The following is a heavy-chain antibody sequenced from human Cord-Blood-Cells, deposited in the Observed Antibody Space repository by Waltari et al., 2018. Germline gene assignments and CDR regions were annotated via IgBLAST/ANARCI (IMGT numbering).Heavy chain of an antibody. CDR2: IRRKAKACAT. V-gene: IGHV3-73*02. D-gene: IGHD3-16*01. Sequence: EVRRVESGGGVVRPGASHKPLWEASELIFRGPPMHWVRPASRKGVEGVGRIRRKAKACATVCAASVKGRFTISRDDSKNTADLQINRLKTEDTAVYYCTRQEGGWGQGTLVTVAS. CDR3: TRQEGG. CDR1: ELIFRGPP. J-gene: IGHJ4*02.